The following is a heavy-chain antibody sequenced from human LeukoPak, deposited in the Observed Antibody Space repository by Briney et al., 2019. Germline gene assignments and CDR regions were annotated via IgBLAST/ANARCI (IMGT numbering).Heavy chain of an antibody. V-gene: IGHV3-21*01. CDR2: IRSSSSYI. D-gene: IGHD4-17*01. Sequence: GGSLRLSCAASGFTFSNAWMNWVRQAPGKGLEWVSSIRSSSSYIYYADSVKGRFIISRDNAKNSLHLQMNSLRAEDTAVYYCARDQYGDYVFDYWGQGTLVTVSS. J-gene: IGHJ4*02. CDR3: ARDQYGDYVFDY. CDR1: GFTFSNAW.